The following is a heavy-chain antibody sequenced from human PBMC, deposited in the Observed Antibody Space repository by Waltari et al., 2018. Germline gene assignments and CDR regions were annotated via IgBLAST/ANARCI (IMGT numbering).Heavy chain of an antibody. Sequence: QVQLQQWGAGLLKPSETLSRTCAVYGGSFSGYYWCWIRQPPGKGLEWIGEINHSGSTNYNPSLKSRVTISVDTSKNQFSLKLSSVTAADTAVYYCARAGVDGMDVWGQGTTVTVSS. CDR1: GGSFSGYY. V-gene: IGHV4-34*01. D-gene: IGHD3-10*01. CDR2: INHSGST. J-gene: IGHJ6*02. CDR3: ARAGVDGMDV.